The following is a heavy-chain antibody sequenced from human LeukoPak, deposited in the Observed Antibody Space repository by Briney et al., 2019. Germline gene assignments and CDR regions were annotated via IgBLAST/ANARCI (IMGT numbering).Heavy chain of an antibody. J-gene: IGHJ3*02. Sequence: SETLSLTCTVSGGSISGDHWNWIRQPPGKGLEWIGNVYYSGNTNYNPSLKSRVTISVDTSKNQFSLKLSSVTAADTAVYYCARRNDFDIWGQGTMVTVSS. CDR1: GGSISGDH. CDR3: ARRNDFDI. CDR2: VYYSGNT. V-gene: IGHV4-59*08.